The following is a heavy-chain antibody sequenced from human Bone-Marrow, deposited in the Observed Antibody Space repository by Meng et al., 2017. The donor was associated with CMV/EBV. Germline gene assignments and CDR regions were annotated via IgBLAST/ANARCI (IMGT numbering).Heavy chain of an antibody. CDR2: IYHSGST. D-gene: IGHD3-3*01. Sequence: SETLSLTCTVSGYSISSGYYWGWIRQPPGKGLEWIGSIYHSGSTYYNPSLKSRVTISVDTSKNQFSLKLSSVTAADTAVYYCARGLYDFRFDPWGQGTLVTVSS. CDR1: GYSISSGYY. J-gene: IGHJ5*02. V-gene: IGHV4-38-2*02. CDR3: ARGLYDFRFDP.